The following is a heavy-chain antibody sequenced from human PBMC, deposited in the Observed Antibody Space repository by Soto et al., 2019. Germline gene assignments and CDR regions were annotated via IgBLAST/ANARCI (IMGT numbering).Heavy chain of an antibody. Sequence: VQLVESGGGVVQPGRSLRLSCAASGFSFSFYGMHWVRQAPGKGLEWVTVISYDGNNQYYADSVKGRFTISRDNSKNKLSLQMNSLRAEAKAVYYCAKGRNSGNYYSYGMDVWGQGTTVSAS. CDR3: AKGRNSGNYYSYGMDV. D-gene: IGHD1-26*01. J-gene: IGHJ6*02. CDR2: ISYDGNNQ. CDR1: GFSFSFYG. V-gene: IGHV3-30*18.